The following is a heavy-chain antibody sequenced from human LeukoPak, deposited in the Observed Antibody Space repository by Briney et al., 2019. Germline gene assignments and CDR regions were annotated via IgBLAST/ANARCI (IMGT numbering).Heavy chain of an antibody. J-gene: IGHJ5*02. CDR2: ISNGGGAT. CDR3: TRENYVPDS. CDR1: GFTFSDYY. D-gene: IGHD3-10*02. V-gene: IGHV3-7*03. Sequence: GRSLRLSCAASGFTFSDYYMSWVRQIPGKGLEWVASISNGGGATYYVDSVRGRFTISRDDAKNSLFLQMSGLRSDDTAVYYCTRENYVPDSWGQGTLVTVSS.